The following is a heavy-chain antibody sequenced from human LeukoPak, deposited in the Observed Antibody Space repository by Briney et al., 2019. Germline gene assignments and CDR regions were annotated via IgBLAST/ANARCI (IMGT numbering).Heavy chain of an antibody. CDR1: GYTFTSYG. J-gene: IGHJ4*02. D-gene: IGHD5-18*01. Sequence: ASVKVSCKASGYTFTSYGISWVRRAPGQGLEWMGWISAYNGNTNYAQKLQGRVTMTTDTSASTAYTELRSLRSDDTAVYYCARAGDTAIPLYFDYWGQGTLVTVSS. CDR2: ISAYNGNT. V-gene: IGHV1-18*01. CDR3: ARAGDTAIPLYFDY.